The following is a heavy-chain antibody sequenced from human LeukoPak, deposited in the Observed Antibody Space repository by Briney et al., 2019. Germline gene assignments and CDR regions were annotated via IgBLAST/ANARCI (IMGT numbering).Heavy chain of an antibody. Sequence: GGSLRLSCAASGFTFSGYAMSWVRQAPGKGLEWVSAISGSGGSTYYADSVKGRFTISRDNSKNTLYLQMNSLRAEDTAVYYCAKRNQGSGWLTSISFFDYWGQGTLVTVSS. J-gene: IGHJ4*02. CDR1: GFTFSGYA. V-gene: IGHV3-23*01. CDR3: AKRNQGSGWLTSISFFDY. D-gene: IGHD6-19*01. CDR2: ISGSGGST.